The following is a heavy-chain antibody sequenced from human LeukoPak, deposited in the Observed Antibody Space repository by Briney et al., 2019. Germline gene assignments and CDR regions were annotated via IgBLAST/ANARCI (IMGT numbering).Heavy chain of an antibody. Sequence: SSVKVSCKASGGTFSSYAISWVRQAPGQGLEWMGGIIPIFGTANYAQKFQARVTITTDESTSTAYMELSSLRSEDTAVYYCGSRNYDSSGYYLNNWFDPWGQGTLVTVSS. CDR2: IIPIFGTA. V-gene: IGHV1-69*05. D-gene: IGHD3-22*01. J-gene: IGHJ5*02. CDR1: GGTFSSYA. CDR3: GSRNYDSSGYYLNNWFDP.